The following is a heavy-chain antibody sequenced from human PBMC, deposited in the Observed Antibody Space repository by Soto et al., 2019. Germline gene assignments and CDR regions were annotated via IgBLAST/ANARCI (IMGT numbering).Heavy chain of an antibody. CDR3: TTDRGYYCGSGCLNDPGGLNWFDP. J-gene: IGHJ5*02. CDR2: ITSKTDGGTT. D-gene: IGHD3-10*01. Sequence: EVQLVESGGGLVKPGGSLRLSCTASGFTFSNAWMSWVRQAPGKGLEWVGRITSKTDGGTTDDAAPGNGRFTISSDYSKNTQYLQMNSMKTEDTAVYYCTTDRGYYCGSGCLNDPGGLNWFDPWGQGNLVTVSS. V-gene: IGHV3-15*01. CDR1: GFTFSNAW.